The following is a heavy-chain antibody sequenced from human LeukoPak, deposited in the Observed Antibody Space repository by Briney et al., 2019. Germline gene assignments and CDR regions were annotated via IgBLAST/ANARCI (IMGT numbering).Heavy chain of an antibody. CDR3: ARDIVVVPAAIQYFDY. Sequence: PGGSLRLSCAASGFTFSSYSMNWVRQAPGKGLGWVSSISSSSSYIYYADSVKGRFTISRGNAKNSLYLQMNSLRAEDTAVYYCARDIVVVPAAIQYFDYWGQGTLVTVSS. CDR1: GFTFSSYS. V-gene: IGHV3-21*01. D-gene: IGHD2-2*01. J-gene: IGHJ4*02. CDR2: ISSSSSYI.